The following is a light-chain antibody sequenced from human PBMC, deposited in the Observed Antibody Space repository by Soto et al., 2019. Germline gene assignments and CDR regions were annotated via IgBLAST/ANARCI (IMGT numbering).Light chain of an antibody. Sequence: EIVLTQSPATLSLSPGDRATLSCRASQSVSSYLAWYQQKPGQAPRLLVYDASNRATGIPARFSGSGSGTDFTLTISRLEPEDFAVYYCQKHSNWPRTTVGQGTRLEIK. CDR3: QKHSNWPRTT. CDR1: QSVSSY. V-gene: IGKV3-11*01. J-gene: IGKJ5*01. CDR2: DAS.